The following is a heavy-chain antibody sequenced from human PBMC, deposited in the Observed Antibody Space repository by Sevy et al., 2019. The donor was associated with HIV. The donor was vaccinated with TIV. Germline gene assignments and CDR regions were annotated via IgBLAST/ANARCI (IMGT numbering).Heavy chain of an antibody. Sequence: GGSLRLSCAASGFTFSSYAMSWVRQAPGKGLEWVSAISGSGGSTYYADSVKGRFTISRDNSKNTLYLQMNSLRAEDTAVYYCAKDFLWPEIVVVPAATVVAFDIWGQGTMVTVSS. CDR3: AKDFLWPEIVVVPAATVVAFDI. D-gene: IGHD2-2*01. CDR2: ISGSGGST. V-gene: IGHV3-23*01. J-gene: IGHJ3*02. CDR1: GFTFSSYA.